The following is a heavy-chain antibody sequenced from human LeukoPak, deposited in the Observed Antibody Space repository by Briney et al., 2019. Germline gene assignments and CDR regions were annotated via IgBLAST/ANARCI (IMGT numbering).Heavy chain of an antibody. CDR3: ARDVDMDSSGHSSYWYFDL. CDR1: GYTFTGYY. V-gene: IGHV1-2*02. J-gene: IGHJ2*01. D-gene: IGHD3-22*01. Sequence: AASVKVSRKASGYTFTGYYMHWVRQAPGQGLEWMGWINPNSGGTNYAQKFQGRVTMTRDTSISTAYMELSRLRSDDTAVYYCARDVDMDSSGHSSYWYFDLWGRGTLVTVSS. CDR2: INPNSGGT.